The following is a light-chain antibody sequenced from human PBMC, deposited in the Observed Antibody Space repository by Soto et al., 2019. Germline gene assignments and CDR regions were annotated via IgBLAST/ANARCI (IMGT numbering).Light chain of an antibody. CDR1: PDVCSSY. Sequence: EIVLAQSPRPLALSSRERANLFCRASPDVCSSYLAWYQQKPGQAPRLLIYGASSKATGIPDRFSGSGSGTDFTLTISRLEPEDFAVYYCQQGSTFGQGTKLEIK. J-gene: IGKJ2*01. CDR2: GAS. CDR3: QQGST. V-gene: IGKV3-20*01.